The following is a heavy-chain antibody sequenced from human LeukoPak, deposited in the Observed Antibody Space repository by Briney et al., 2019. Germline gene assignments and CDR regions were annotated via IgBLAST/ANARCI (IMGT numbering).Heavy chain of an antibody. D-gene: IGHD5-18*01. CDR3: ARDIVMVTYWFDP. Sequence: ASVKVSCKASGYTFTGFYIHWLRQAPGQGPEWMGWIICNSGGTNYAQKFQGRVTMTRDTSISTAYMELSRLRSDDTAVYYCARDIVMVTYWFDPWGQGTLVTVSS. V-gene: IGHV1-2*02. CDR2: IICNSGGT. J-gene: IGHJ5*02. CDR1: GYTFTGFY.